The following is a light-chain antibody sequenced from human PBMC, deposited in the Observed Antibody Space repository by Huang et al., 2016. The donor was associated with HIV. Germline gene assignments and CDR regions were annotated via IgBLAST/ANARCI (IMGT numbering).Light chain of an antibody. CDR3: QKCDSAPWT. CDR1: QGISNS. CDR2: GAS. V-gene: IGKV1-27*01. J-gene: IGKJ1*01. Sequence: DIEMTQSPSSLSASVGDRVTITCRASQGISNSLAWYQQKPGKVPKLLIYGASTLQSGVPPRFSGGGSGTDFTLTISSLQPEDVATYYCQKCDSAPWTFGQGTKVDIK.